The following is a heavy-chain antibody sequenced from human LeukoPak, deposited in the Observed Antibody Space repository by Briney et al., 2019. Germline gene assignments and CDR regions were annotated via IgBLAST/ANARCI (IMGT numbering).Heavy chain of an antibody. Sequence: PGGSLRLSCAASGFTFSSYAMHWVRQAPGKGLEYVSAISSNGGSTYYANSVKGRFTISRDNSKNTLYLQMGSLRAEDMAVYYCARERGYYDNSGYLPTTYFQHWGQGTLVTVSS. D-gene: IGHD3-22*01. V-gene: IGHV3-64*01. CDR1: GFTFSSYA. CDR2: ISSNGGST. CDR3: ARERGYYDNSGYLPTTYFQH. J-gene: IGHJ1*01.